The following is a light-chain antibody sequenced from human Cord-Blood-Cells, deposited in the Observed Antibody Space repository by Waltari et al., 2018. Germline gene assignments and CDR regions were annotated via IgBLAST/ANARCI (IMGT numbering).Light chain of an antibody. J-gene: IGLJ3*02. V-gene: IGLV6-57*01. Sequence: NFMLTQPPSVSESPGKTVTISCTRSSGSIASNHVQWYQQRPGSSPTTVIYEDNQRPSGVPDRFSGSIDSSSNSASLTISGLKTEDEADYYCQSYDSSNQVFGGGTKLTVL. CDR3: QSYDSSNQV. CDR1: SGSIASNH. CDR2: EDN.